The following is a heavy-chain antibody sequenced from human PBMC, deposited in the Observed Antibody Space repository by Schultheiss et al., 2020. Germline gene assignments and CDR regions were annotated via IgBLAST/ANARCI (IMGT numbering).Heavy chain of an antibody. V-gene: IGHV1-8*01. Sequence: ASVKVSCKASGYTFTSYDINWVRQATGQGLEWMGWMNPNSGNTGYAQKFQGRVTMTRNTSISTAYMELSSLRSEDTAVYYCAKVLGAAMVTFAFDIWGQGTMVTVSS. CDR1: GYTFTSYD. J-gene: IGHJ3*02. D-gene: IGHD5-18*01. CDR3: AKVLGAAMVTFAFDI. CDR2: MNPNSGNT.